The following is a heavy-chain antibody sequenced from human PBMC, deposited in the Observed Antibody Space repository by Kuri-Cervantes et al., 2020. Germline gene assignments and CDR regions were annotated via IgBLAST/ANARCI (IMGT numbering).Heavy chain of an antibody. D-gene: IGHD5-24*01. Sequence: GESLKISCAASGFTFSDYEMNWVRQAPGKGLEWLSYISSSGTTTSYAASVRGRFTISRDNAKNSLYLQTNNLRAEDTAMYYCVGYNNRWHGREFDPWGQGTLVTVSS. V-gene: IGHV3-48*03. CDR3: VGYNNRWHGREFDP. CDR2: ISSSGTTT. J-gene: IGHJ5*02. CDR1: GFTFSDYE.